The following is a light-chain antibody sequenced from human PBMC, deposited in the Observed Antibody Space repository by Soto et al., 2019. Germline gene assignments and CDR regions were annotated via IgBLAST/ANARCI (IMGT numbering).Light chain of an antibody. CDR2: GNV. Sequence: QSVLTQSPSVSGAPGQRVTISCTGSSSNIGAGYDVHWYQQLPGTAPKLLIYGNVNRPSGVPDRFSGSMSGTSASLAITGLQAEDEADYYCQSCDGTLSGYVFGTGTKLTVL. J-gene: IGLJ1*01. CDR1: SSNIGAGYD. V-gene: IGLV1-40*01. CDR3: QSCDGTLSGYV.